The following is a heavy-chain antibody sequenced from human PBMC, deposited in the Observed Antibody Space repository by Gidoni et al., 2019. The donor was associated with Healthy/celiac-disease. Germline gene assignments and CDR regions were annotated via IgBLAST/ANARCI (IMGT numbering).Heavy chain of an antibody. CDR3: ARCSGSYYGSGYHFDY. J-gene: IGHJ4*02. D-gene: IGHD3-10*02. V-gene: IGHV5-51*03. CDR1: GYSFTSYW. CDR2: IYPGDSDT. Sequence: EVQLEQSGAEVKKPGESLKISCKGSGYSFTSYWLGWVRQMPGKGLEWVGIIYPGDSDTRYSPSFQGQVTISANKSISTAYLQWSSLKASDTAMYYCARCSGSYYGSGYHFDYWGQGTLVTVSS.